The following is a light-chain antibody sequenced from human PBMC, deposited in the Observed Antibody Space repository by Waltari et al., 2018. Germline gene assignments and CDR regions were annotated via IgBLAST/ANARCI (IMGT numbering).Light chain of an antibody. V-gene: IGKV2-29*02. Sequence: DVVMTQTPFSLSVTPGKPASISCKSSQSLLYSDGKTYLYWYLQKPGQSPHLLIYEVSSRVSGVPDRFSGSGSGTDFTLKISRVEAEDVGVYYCMQAIHLPLTFGGGTKVEIK. CDR2: EVS. J-gene: IGKJ4*01. CDR3: MQAIHLPLT. CDR1: QSLLYSDGKTY.